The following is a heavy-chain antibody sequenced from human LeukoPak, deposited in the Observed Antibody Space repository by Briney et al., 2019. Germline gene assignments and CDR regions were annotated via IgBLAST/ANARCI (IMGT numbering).Heavy chain of an antibody. CDR2: IKQDGSEK. D-gene: IGHD2-15*01. CDR3: ARAALYCSGGSCYSGYFDY. V-gene: IGHV3-7*01. J-gene: IGHJ4*02. CDR1: GFTFSSYW. Sequence: SGGSLRLSCAASGFTFSSYWMSWVRQAPGKGLEWVANIKQDGSEKYYVDSVKGRFTISRDNAKNSLYLQMNSLRAEDTAVYYCARAALYCSGGSCYSGYFDYWGQGTPVTVSS.